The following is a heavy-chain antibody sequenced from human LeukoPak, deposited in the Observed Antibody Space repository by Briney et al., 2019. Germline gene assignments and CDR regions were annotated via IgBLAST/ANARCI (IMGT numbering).Heavy chain of an antibody. CDR1: GYTFTSYH. V-gene: IGHV1-46*01. J-gene: IGHJ4*02. CDR2: INPSGGGT. D-gene: IGHD5-18*01. CDR3: ARGYSYGRDTGY. Sequence: GASVKVSCKASGYTFTSYHLHWVRQAPGQGLEWMGMINPSGGGTSYAQKFQGRVTMTRDTSTSTVYMELSSLRSEDTAMYCARGYSYGRDTGYRGQGTLVTVSS.